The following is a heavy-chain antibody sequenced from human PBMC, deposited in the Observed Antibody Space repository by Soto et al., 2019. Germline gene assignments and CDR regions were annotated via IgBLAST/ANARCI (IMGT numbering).Heavy chain of an antibody. J-gene: IGHJ1*01. CDR1: GFNFANFG. Sequence: QVQLVESGGGVVQPGGSLRHSCVGSGFNFANFGIQWIRQAPGKGLEWVAIISRDGRGEAFADSVKGRFAISKDNSKNTVYLQMTGLRSDDTAVYYCEKEENQNYDVDHWGQGRLVTAST. CDR3: EKEENQNYDVDH. V-gene: IGHV3-30*18. CDR2: ISRDGRGE. D-gene: IGHD3-3*01.